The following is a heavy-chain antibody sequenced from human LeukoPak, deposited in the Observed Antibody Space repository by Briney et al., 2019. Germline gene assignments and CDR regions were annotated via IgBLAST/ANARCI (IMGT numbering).Heavy chain of an antibody. CDR2: IYSGGRT. CDR1: GFTFSSYW. J-gene: IGHJ4*02. V-gene: IGHV3-66*01. CDR3: ARVPNDYGDY. Sequence: SGGSLRLSCAASGFTFSSYWMSWVRQAPGKGLEWVSVIYSGGRTYYADSVKGRLTISRDNSKNTLYLLMNILRAEDTSVCYCARVPNDYGDYWGQGTLVTVSS.